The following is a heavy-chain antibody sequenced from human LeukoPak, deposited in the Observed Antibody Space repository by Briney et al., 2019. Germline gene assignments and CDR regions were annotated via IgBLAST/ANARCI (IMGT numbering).Heavy chain of an antibody. J-gene: IGHJ4*02. D-gene: IGHD3-10*01. CDR1: GFTFSNYG. V-gene: IGHV3-30*18. CDR2: IIHDGSNK. Sequence: GGSLRLSCAASGFTFSNYGMHWVRQAPGKGLEWAAVIIHDGSNKYYADSVKGRFTISRDNSKNTLYLQMNSLRAEDTAVYYCAKDGGYHFASGSSRFDYWGQGTLVTVSS. CDR3: AKDGGYHFASGSSRFDY.